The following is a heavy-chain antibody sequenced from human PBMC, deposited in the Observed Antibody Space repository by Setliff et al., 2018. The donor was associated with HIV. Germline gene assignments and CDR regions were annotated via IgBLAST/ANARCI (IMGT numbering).Heavy chain of an antibody. J-gene: IGHJ4*02. CDR1: GFTFSNNW. CDR3: ARNSYFFDS. D-gene: IGHD2-15*01. V-gene: IGHV3-74*01. Sequence: GGSLRLSCAAPGFTFSNNWMHWVRQAPGKGLVWVSRINGDGSSTLYADSVKGRFTISRDNAKNTLYLQMNSLRAEDTAVYYCARNSYFFDSWGQGALVTVSS. CDR2: INGDGSST.